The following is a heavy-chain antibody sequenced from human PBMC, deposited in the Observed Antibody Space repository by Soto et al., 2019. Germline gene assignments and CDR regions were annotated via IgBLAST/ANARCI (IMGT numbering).Heavy chain of an antibody. J-gene: IGHJ3*02. CDR2: INAGNGNT. CDR1: GYTFTSYA. CDR3: AGVYYYDSSGYHDAFDI. Sequence: ASVKVSCKASGYTFTSYAMHWVRQAPGQRLEWMGWINAGNGNTKYSQKFQGRVTITRDTSASTAYMELSSLRSEDTAVYYCAGVYYYDSSGYHDAFDIWGQGTMVTVSS. V-gene: IGHV1-3*01. D-gene: IGHD3-22*01.